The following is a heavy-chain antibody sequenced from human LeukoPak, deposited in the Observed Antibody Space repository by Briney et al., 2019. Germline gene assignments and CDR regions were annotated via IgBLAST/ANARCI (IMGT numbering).Heavy chain of an antibody. Sequence: GGSLRLSCAASGFTVSSNYMSWVRQAPGKGLEWMAFIRSDGSNKYYVDSVKGRFTISRDNSKNTLYLQMNSLRAEDTAVYYCARILDSAWGELGYWGQGTLVTVSS. CDR1: GFTVSSNY. CDR2: IRSDGSNK. CDR3: ARILDSAWGELGY. J-gene: IGHJ4*02. D-gene: IGHD6-19*01. V-gene: IGHV3-30*02.